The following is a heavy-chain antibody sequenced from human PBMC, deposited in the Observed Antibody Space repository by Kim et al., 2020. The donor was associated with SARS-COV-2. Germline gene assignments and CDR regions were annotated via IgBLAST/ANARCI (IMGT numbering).Heavy chain of an antibody. CDR3: ARHGATLDS. CDR1: GYDFPSYW. CDR2: IYIADSDL. D-gene: IGHD3-16*01. J-gene: IGHJ4*02. Sequence: GESLKISCAVSGYDFPSYWIAWARQRPGKGLEWMGLIYIADSDLKYGPAFRGQVTISADKSIHTAYLHFSSLKASDTAMYFCARHGATLDSWGRGTLVTV. V-gene: IGHV5-51*01.